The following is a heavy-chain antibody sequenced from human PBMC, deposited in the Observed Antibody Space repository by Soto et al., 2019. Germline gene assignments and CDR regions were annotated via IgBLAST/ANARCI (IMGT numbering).Heavy chain of an antibody. Sequence: GESLKISCTGFGYTFTTFWISWVRQMPGKGLEWMGRIDPRDFQTNYSPSFQGHVTISVDKSISTAYLQWDSLKASDTAMYYCARLFCSTDTCDSWFDPWGQGTLVTVSS. CDR3: ARLFCSTDTCDSWFDP. CDR1: GYTFTTFW. V-gene: IGHV5-10-1*01. CDR2: IDPRDFQT. D-gene: IGHD1-26*01. J-gene: IGHJ5*02.